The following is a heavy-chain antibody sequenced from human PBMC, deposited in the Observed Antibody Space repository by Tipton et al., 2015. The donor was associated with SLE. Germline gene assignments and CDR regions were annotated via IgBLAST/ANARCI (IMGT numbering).Heavy chain of an antibody. CDR2: IYYNGST. J-gene: IGHJ4*02. V-gene: IGHV4-59*01. CDR1: GGSISSYY. D-gene: IGHD3-16*01. Sequence: TLSLTCTVSGGSISSYYWSWIRQPPGKGLEWIGYIYYNGSTNYNPSLKSRVTISVDTSKNQFSLKLSSVTAADTAVYYCARGGTQDTFDYWGQGTLVTVSS. CDR3: ARGGTQDTFDY.